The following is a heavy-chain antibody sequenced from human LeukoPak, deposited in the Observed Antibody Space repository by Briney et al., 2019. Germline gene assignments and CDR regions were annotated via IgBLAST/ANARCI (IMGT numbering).Heavy chain of an antibody. CDR3: ARGFRNGPFDC. J-gene: IGHJ4*02. Sequence: GGSLRLSCEASGFTFDDYGMSWVRQPPGKGLEWVSGINRNGGSTEYADSVKGRFTISRDNAKNSHFLQMNSLRVEDTALYYCARGFRNGPFDCWGQGTLVTVSS. CDR1: GFTFDDYG. D-gene: IGHD2-8*01. CDR2: INRNGGST. V-gene: IGHV3-20*04.